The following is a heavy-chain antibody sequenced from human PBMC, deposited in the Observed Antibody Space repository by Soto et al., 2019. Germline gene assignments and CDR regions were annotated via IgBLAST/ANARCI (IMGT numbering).Heavy chain of an antibody. D-gene: IGHD3-10*01. Sequence: EVQLLESGGGLVQPGGSLRLSCGVSGFTFNDFEMNWVRQAPGKGLEWLAYIDGSGTTKKYADSVRGRFTISRDNPNNSLFLRMSSLGAADSAIYYGARGFGRFNVWGQGTLVSVSS. CDR3: ARGFGRFNV. J-gene: IGHJ4*02. CDR2: IDGSGTTK. CDR1: GFTFNDFE. V-gene: IGHV3-48*03.